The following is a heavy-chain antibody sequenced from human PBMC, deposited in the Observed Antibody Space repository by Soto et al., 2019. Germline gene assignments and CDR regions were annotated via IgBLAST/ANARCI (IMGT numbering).Heavy chain of an antibody. Sequence: GGSLRLSCAASGFNVGTNYIGWVRRAPGKGLEWVSIIYSGGTTLYADSVKGRFTISRDNSKNTVYLQMNSLSAEDTAVYFCGRAPTETTNYDCWGQGPLVTVSS. D-gene: IGHD4-4*01. CDR3: GRAPTETTNYDC. CDR1: GFNVGTNY. V-gene: IGHV3-66*01. CDR2: IYSGGTT. J-gene: IGHJ4*02.